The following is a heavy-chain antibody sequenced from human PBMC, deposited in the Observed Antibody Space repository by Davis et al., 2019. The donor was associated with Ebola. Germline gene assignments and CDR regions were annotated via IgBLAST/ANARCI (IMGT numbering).Heavy chain of an antibody. CDR3: ARDRGGDYSFDY. V-gene: IGHV1-3*01. J-gene: IGHJ4*02. D-gene: IGHD3-10*01. Sequence: ASVKVSCKASGFTLTNYAIHWVRQAPGQRLEWMGWVHGGNGNTKYSQRFQGRVTITTDTSASTVYLELSSLRSEDTAVYYCARDRGGDYSFDYWGQGTLVTVSS. CDR2: VHGGNGNT. CDR1: GFTLTNYA.